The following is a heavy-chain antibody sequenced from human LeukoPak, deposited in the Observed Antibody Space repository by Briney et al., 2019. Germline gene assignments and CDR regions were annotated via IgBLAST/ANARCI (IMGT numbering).Heavy chain of an antibody. D-gene: IGHD5-24*01. CDR1: GYTFTNYD. CDR3: AWERSGGRWLQSLAY. Sequence: GASVKVSCKTSGYTFTNYDINWVRQATGQGLEWMGWMNPNSGNTGYAQKFQGRVTMTRNTSISTAYMELSSLRSEDTAVYYCAWERSGGRWLQSLAYWGQGTLVTVSS. J-gene: IGHJ4*02. CDR2: MNPNSGNT. V-gene: IGHV1-8*01.